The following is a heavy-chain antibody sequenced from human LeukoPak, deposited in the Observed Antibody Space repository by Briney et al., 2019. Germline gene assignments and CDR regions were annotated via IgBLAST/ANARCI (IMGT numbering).Heavy chain of an antibody. V-gene: IGHV3-74*01. CDR3: ARSKSTTRLYHRDGSAFDI. D-gene: IGHD2-15*01. CDR1: GFTFSSYW. CDR2: INTDGSST. Sequence: PGGSLRLSCAASGFTFSSYWMHWVRQAPGKGLVWVSRINTDGSSTSYTDSVKGRFTISRDNAKNTLYLQMNSLRAEDTAVYYCARSKSTTRLYHRDGSAFDIWGQGTMVTVSS. J-gene: IGHJ3*02.